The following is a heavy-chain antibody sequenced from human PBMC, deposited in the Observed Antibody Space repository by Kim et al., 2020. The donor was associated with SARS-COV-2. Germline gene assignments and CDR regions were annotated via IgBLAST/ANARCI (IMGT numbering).Heavy chain of an antibody. D-gene: IGHD4-17*01. CDR1: GYTLTNYA. J-gene: IGHJ4*02. Sequence: ASVKVSCKASGYTLTNYAMNWVRQAPGQGLEWMGWINTNTGNPTYAQGFTGRFVFSLDTSVSTAYLQISSLKAEDTAVYYCASRASYYGDYVGPFDYWGQGTLVTVSS. CDR2: INTNTGNP. CDR3: ASRASYYGDYVGPFDY. V-gene: IGHV7-4-1*02.